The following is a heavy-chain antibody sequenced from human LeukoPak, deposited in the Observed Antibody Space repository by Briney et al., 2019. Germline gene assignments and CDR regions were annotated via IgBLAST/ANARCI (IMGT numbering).Heavy chain of an antibody. J-gene: IGHJ4*02. D-gene: IGHD1-7*01. CDR3: ASTGKGRTSRGPDY. CDR2: INPSGGGT. Sequence: GASVKVSCKASGYTFTSYYMHWVRQAPGQGLEWMGIINPSGGGTSYAQKFQGRVTMTRDTSTSTVYMELSSLRSEDTAVYYCASTGKGRTSRGPDYGGQGTLVTVSS. CDR1: GYTFTSYY. V-gene: IGHV1-46*01.